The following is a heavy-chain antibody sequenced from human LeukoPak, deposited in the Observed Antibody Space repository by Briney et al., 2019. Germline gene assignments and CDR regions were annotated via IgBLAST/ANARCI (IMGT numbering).Heavy chain of an antibody. J-gene: IGHJ6*03. V-gene: IGHV1-46*03. Sequence: GASVKVSCKASGYTFTSYYMHWVRQAPGQGLEWMGIINPSGGSTSYAQKFQGRVTMTRDTSTGTVYMELSSLRSEDTAVYYCARDPRGHYSYYYYMDVWRKGTTVTVSS. CDR1: GYTFTSYY. D-gene: IGHD2-21*01. CDR2: INPSGGST. CDR3: ARDPRGHYSYYYYMDV.